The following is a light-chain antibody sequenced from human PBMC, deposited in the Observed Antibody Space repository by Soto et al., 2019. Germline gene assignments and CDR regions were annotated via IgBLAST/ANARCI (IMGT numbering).Light chain of an antibody. CDR2: GAS. Sequence: EIVLTQSPGTLSLSPGERATLSCRASQSVSSSYLAWYQQKPGQAPRLLIYGASSRATGIPDRFSGSGSGTDLTINISRLEPEDYAVYYCTQDGSSPPYTFGQGTKLEIK. V-gene: IGKV3-20*01. CDR3: TQDGSSPPYT. CDR1: QSVSSSY. J-gene: IGKJ2*01.